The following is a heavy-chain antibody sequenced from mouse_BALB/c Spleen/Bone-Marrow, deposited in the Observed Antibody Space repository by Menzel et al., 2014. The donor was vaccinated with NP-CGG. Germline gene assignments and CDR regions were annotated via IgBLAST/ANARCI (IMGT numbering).Heavy chain of an antibody. CDR3: ARADRYDAFFDY. V-gene: IGHV1S34*01. D-gene: IGHD2-14*01. Sequence: LVKTGASVKISCKASGYSFTGYYMRWVKPSHGKSLEWIGYISCYNDATRYNQKFKGKATFTVDTSSSTAYMQFNSLTSEDSAVYYCARADRYDAFFDYWGQGTTLTVSS. CDR1: GYSFTGYY. J-gene: IGHJ2*01. CDR2: ISCYNDAT.